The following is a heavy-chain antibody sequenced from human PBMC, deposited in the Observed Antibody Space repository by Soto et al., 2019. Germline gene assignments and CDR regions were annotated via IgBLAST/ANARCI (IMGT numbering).Heavy chain of an antibody. J-gene: IGHJ4*02. CDR1: GGSFSGYY. V-gene: IGHV4-34*01. CDR2: INHSGST. D-gene: IGHD5-12*01. Sequence: QVQLQQWGAGLLKPSETLSLTCAVYGGSFSGYYWSWIRQPPGKGLEWIGEINHSGSTNYNPSPTSRVTISVGTSKHQFSLKVSAVTAADTAVYYLSATDGYNSCNWGQGTLVTVSS. CDR3: SATDGYNSCN.